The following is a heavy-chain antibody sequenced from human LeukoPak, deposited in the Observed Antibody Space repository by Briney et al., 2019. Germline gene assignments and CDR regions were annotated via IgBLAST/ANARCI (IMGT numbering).Heavy chain of an antibody. CDR2: ISYTGST. D-gene: IGHD3-10*01. CDR3: ATPRESYYGSGSYPPAFDI. Sequence: SETLSLTCNVSGGSVNSGGYYWSWIRQHPGKGLEWIGYISYTGSTYYNPSLKSRVTITRDTSKNQFSLRLNSVTAADTAVYYCATPRESYYGSGSYPPAFDIWGQGTMVTVSS. CDR1: GGSVNSGGYY. J-gene: IGHJ3*02. V-gene: IGHV4-31*03.